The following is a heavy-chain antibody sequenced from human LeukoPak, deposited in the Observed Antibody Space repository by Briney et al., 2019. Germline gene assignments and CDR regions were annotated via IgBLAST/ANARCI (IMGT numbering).Heavy chain of an antibody. CDR3: ARPLDCRSSALMFNY. CDR1: GFTFSDYY. J-gene: IGHJ4*02. D-gene: IGHD3/OR15-3a*01. CDR2: ISSSGSNI. V-gene: IGHV3-11*01. Sequence: GGSLRLSCAASGFTFSDYYMSWVRQAPGKGLEWVSYISSSGSNIYYADSVKGRFTISRDNAKNSLYLQMNSLRAEDTAVHYCARPLDCRSSALMFNYWGQGALVTVSS.